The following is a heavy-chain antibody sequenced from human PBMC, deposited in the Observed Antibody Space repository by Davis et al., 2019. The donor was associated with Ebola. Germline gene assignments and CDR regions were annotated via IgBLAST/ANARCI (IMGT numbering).Heavy chain of an antibody. D-gene: IGHD2-2*01. V-gene: IGHV5-51*01. Sequence: GESLKISCKGSGYGFTNYWIGWVRQLPGKGLEWMGFIFPDDSDARYSPSFQGQVTISADKSITTAYLQWSSLKASDTAMYYCARRTVPAARVDAFAIWGQGTMVTVSS. J-gene: IGHJ3*02. CDR2: IFPDDSDA. CDR3: ARRTVPAARVDAFAI. CDR1: GYGFTNYW.